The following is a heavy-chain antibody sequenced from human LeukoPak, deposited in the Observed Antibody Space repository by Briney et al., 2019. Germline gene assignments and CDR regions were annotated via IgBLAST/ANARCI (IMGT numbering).Heavy chain of an antibody. V-gene: IGHV3-23*01. CDR2: ISGSGGST. Sequence: PGGSLRLSCAASGFTFSSYAMSWVRQAPGKGLEWVSAISGSGGSTYYADSVKGRFTISRDNSKNTLYLQMNSLRAEDTAVYYCARGIYSSGWSYFDYWGHGTLVTVSS. D-gene: IGHD6-19*01. J-gene: IGHJ4*01. CDR3: ARGIYSSGWSYFDY. CDR1: GFTFSSYA.